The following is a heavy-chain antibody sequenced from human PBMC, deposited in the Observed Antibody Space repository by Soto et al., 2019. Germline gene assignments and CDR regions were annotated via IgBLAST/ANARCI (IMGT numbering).Heavy chain of an antibody. Sequence: QVQLVQSGAEVKKPGASVKVSCKASGDTFTNYDINWVRQATGQGLKCMGRMNPNSGNTGYAQKFQGRVTMTRNTSITTDYMKLSSLRSEDTAGYYCARGRKGMDVWGQGTTITVSS. V-gene: IGHV1-8*01. CDR3: ARGRKGMDV. J-gene: IGHJ6*02. CDR1: GDTFTNYD. CDR2: MNPNSGNT.